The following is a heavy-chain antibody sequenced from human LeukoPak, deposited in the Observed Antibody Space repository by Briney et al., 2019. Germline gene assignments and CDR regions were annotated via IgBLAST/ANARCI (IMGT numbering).Heavy chain of an antibody. J-gene: IGHJ4*02. CDR2: INPSGGRT. Sequence: ASVKASCKASGYTFTSYYMHWVRQAPGQGLEWMGIINPSGGRTSYAQKFQGRVTMTRDTSTSTVYMELSSLRSEDTAVYYCARGPGYCSSTSCYFFDYWGQGTLVTVSS. D-gene: IGHD2-2*03. CDR1: GYTFTSYY. CDR3: ARGPGYCSSTSCYFFDY. V-gene: IGHV1-46*01.